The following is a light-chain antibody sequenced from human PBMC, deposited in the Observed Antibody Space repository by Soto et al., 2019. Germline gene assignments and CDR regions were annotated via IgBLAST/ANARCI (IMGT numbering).Light chain of an antibody. CDR2: DVS. J-gene: IGLJ3*02. V-gene: IGLV2-11*01. Sequence: QSALTQPLSVSGSPGQSVTISCTGTSSDVGGYNYVSWYQQHPGTAPKLMISDVSKRPSGVPDRFSGSKSGNTASLTISGLQAEDVADYYCCSSAGTYTSVFGGGIKLTVL. CDR1: SSDVGGYNY. CDR3: CSSAGTYTSV.